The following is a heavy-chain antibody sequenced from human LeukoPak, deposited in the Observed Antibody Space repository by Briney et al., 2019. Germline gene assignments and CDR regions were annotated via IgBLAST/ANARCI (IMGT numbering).Heavy chain of an antibody. CDR2: INHSGST. V-gene: IGHV4-34*01. D-gene: IGHD3-10*01. CDR3: ARGGGYYGSGRSWPPGN. CDR1: GGSFSGYY. Sequence: SETLSLTCAVYGGSFSGYYWSWIRQPPGKGLEWIGEINHSGSTNYNPSLKSRVTISVDTSKNQFSLKLSSVTAADTAVYYCARGGGYYGSGRSWPPGNWAQGTLVTVSS. J-gene: IGHJ4*02.